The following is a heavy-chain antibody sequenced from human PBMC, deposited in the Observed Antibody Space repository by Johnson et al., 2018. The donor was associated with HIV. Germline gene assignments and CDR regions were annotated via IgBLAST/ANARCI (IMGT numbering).Heavy chain of an antibody. V-gene: IGHV3-30*03. CDR3: ARGGPVDSGIIGAFDI. Sequence: QVQLVESGGGLVQPGGSLRLSCAASGFTFSSYGMHWVRQAPGKGLEWVAVTSYDGINKYYATSVKGRFTISRDNSKNTLCLQMKSLRAEDTALYYCARGGPVDSGIIGAFDIWGQGTMVTVSS. CDR2: TSYDGINK. J-gene: IGHJ3*02. CDR1: GFTFSSYG. D-gene: IGHD3-10*01.